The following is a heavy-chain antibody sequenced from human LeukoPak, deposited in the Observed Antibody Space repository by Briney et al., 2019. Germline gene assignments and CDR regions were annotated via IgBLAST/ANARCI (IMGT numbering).Heavy chain of an antibody. D-gene: IGHD1-26*01. J-gene: IGHJ1*01. CDR3: ARVPPSVGEATSEYFQD. V-gene: IGHV3-74*01. CDR2: INTDGSIT. CDR1: GFTFSTYW. Sequence: GGSLRLSCAASGFTFSTYWMHWVRQAPGTGLLWVSRINTDGSITNYADSVKGRFTISRDNAKNTLYLQMNSLRSEDTAVYYCARVPPSVGEATSEYFQDWGQGTLVTVSS.